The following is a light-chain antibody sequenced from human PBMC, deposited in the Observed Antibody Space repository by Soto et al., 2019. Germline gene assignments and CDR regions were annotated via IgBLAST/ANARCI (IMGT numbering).Light chain of an antibody. CDR1: QSVSYSPNNKNY. V-gene: IGKV4-1*01. Sequence: DIVMTQSPDSLAVSLGERATINCKSSQSVSYSPNNKNYLAWYQQKPGQPPKLLLSWASTRESGVPDRFSGSGSGTDFALTISSLQAEDVAVYYCQQYYSNPPLFTFGPGTKVDIK. J-gene: IGKJ3*01. CDR3: QQYYSNPPLFT. CDR2: WAS.